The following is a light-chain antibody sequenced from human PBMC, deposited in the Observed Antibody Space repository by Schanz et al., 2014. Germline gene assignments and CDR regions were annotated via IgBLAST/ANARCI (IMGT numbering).Light chain of an antibody. CDR1: SSDVGGYNY. CDR2: EVT. J-gene: IGLJ2*01. Sequence: QSALTQPASVSGSPGQSITISCTGTSSDVGGYNYVSWYQQHPGKGPKVMIYEVTKRPSGVPDRFSGSKSGNTASLTVSGLQAEDEGDYYCSSYAGSKNLIFGGGTKVTVL. CDR3: SSYAGSKNLI. V-gene: IGLV2-8*01.